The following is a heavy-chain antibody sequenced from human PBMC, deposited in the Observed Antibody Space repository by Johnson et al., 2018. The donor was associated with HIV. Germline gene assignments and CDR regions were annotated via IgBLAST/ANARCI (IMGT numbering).Heavy chain of an antibody. CDR1: GITVNTNY. Sequence: VQLVESGGGLVQSGGSLRLSCAASGITVNTNYMSWVRRAPGKGLEWVSVIFSVGNTYYADSVKGRFTISRDNSKNTLYLQMNSLRAEDTAVYYCAREWIGHSSSWFRYAFDIWGQGTLVTVSS. V-gene: IGHV3-66*02. D-gene: IGHD6-13*01. J-gene: IGHJ3*02. CDR2: IFSVGNT. CDR3: AREWIGHSSSWFRYAFDI.